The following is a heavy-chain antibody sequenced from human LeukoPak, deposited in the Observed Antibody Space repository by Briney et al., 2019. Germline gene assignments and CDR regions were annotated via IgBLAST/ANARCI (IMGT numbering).Heavy chain of an antibody. V-gene: IGHV1-2*02. J-gene: IGHJ4*02. Sequence: ASVKVSCKASGYTFTGYYMHWVRQAPGQGLEWMGWINPSSGGTNYAQKFQGRVTMTRDTSISTAYMELSRLRSDDTAVYYCARDSAYCSGGSCYSGYWGQGTLVTVSS. CDR3: ARDSAYCSGGSCYSGY. CDR1: GYTFTGYY. D-gene: IGHD2-15*01. CDR2: INPSSGGT.